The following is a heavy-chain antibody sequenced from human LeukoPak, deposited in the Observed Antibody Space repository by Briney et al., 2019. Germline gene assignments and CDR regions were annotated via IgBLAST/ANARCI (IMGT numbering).Heavy chain of an antibody. CDR2: INPNSGGT. J-gene: IGHJ6*03. CDR1: GYTFTGYY. V-gene: IGHV1-2*02. D-gene: IGHD3-3*01. CDR3: ASRYDFLSGTLNYMDV. Sequence: ASVKVSCKASGYTFTGYYMHWVRQAPGQGLEWMGWINPNSGGTNYAQKFQGRVTMTRDTSISTAYMELSRLRSDDTAVYYCASRYDFLSGTLNYMDVWGKGTTVTVSS.